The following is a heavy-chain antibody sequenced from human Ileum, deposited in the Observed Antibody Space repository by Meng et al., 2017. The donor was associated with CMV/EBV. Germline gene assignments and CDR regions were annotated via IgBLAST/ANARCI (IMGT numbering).Heavy chain of an antibody. CDR3: ARGWLQPFDP. CDR1: GGNFIRYA. CDR2: IVPMFGTE. V-gene: IGHV1-69*13. J-gene: IGHJ5*02. D-gene: IGHD5-24*01. Sequence: SVKVSCKASGGNFIRYAVSWLRQAPGEGLEWMGGIVPMFGTEHYAQKFQGRVTVTEDESSSTVYMELSSLRSEDTAVYYWARGWLQPFDPWGQGTLVTV.